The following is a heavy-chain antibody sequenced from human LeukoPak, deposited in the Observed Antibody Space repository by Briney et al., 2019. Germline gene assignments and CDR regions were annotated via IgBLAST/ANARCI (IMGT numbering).Heavy chain of an antibody. CDR1: GYTFTSYG. J-gene: IGHJ2*01. CDR3: ARDSDSSSWYVDWYFDL. Sequence: ASVKVSCKASGYTFTSYGISWVRQAPGQGLEWMGWISAYNGNTNYAQKLQGRVTMTTDTSTSTAYMELSSLRSEDTAVYYCARDSDSSSWYVDWYFDLWGRGTLVTVSS. V-gene: IGHV1-18*01. D-gene: IGHD6-13*01. CDR2: ISAYNGNT.